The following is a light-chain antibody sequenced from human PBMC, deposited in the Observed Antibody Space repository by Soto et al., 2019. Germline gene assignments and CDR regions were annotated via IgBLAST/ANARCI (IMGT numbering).Light chain of an antibody. CDR2: WAS. Sequence: DIVMTQSPDSLAVSLGERATINCKSSQSVLYSSNNKNYLAWYQQKPGQPPKLLIYWASTRESGVPDRFSGSGSGTDFTLTISSLQAEDVAVYYCQQYYSPGMYTFGQGTKLEIK. V-gene: IGKV4-1*01. CDR3: QQYYSPGMYT. J-gene: IGKJ2*01. CDR1: QSVLYSSNNKNY.